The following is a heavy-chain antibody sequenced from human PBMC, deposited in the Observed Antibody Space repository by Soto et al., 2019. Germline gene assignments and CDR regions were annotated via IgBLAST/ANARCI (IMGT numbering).Heavy chain of an antibody. Sequence: EVQLVESGGGLVKPGGSLRLSCAASGFTFSSYSMNWVRQAPGKGLEWVSSISSSSSYIYYADSVKGRFTISRDNAKNSLYLQMNSLRAEDTAVYYCARGAGDNTRFDYWGQGTLVTVSS. D-gene: IGHD3-16*01. CDR1: GFTFSSYS. J-gene: IGHJ4*02. CDR3: ARGAGDNTRFDY. V-gene: IGHV3-21*01. CDR2: ISSSSSYI.